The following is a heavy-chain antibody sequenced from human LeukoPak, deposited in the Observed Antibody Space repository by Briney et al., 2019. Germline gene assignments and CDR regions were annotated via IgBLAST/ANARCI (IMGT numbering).Heavy chain of an antibody. CDR3: ARDLTAERRDGYLH. CDR1: GYTLTELS. J-gene: IGHJ1*01. Sequence: ASVKVSCKVSGYTLTELSMHWVRQAPGKGLEWMGGFDPEDGETIYAQKFQGRVTMTEDTSTDTAYMELSSLRSEDTAVYYCARDLTAERRDGYLHWGQGTLVTVSS. D-gene: IGHD5-24*01. CDR2: FDPEDGET. V-gene: IGHV1-24*01.